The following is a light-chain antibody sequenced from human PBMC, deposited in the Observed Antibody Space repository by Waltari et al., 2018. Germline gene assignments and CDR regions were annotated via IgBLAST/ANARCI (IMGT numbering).Light chain of an antibody. CDR2: WAS. V-gene: IGKV4-1*01. Sequence: DIVMIQSPDSLPVSLAERATNHRKSSQTVLYSPNNMYSLAWFQHKPGQPPKLLIFWASTRKSGVPDRFSGSGSGTDFTLPISSLQAEDVAVYYCQQFYSNPLTFGGGTKVEIK. CDR1: QTVLYSPNNMYS. CDR3: QQFYSNPLT. J-gene: IGKJ4*01.